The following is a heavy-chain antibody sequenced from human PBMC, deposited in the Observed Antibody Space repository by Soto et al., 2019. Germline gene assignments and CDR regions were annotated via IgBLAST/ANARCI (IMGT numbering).Heavy chain of an antibody. D-gene: IGHD2-2*01. V-gene: IGHV1-2*02. CDR3: AGVRYRNVIHA. J-gene: IGHJ4*02. Sequence: ASVKVSCKASGYTFSDYYIHWVRQAPGQGLEWMGWIDPRNGGTKYAQKFQDRFSMTTDTSTSTASMEPRRLRSDDTAVFFCAGVRYRNVIHAWGQGTLVIVSS. CDR1: GYTFSDYY. CDR2: IDPRNGGT.